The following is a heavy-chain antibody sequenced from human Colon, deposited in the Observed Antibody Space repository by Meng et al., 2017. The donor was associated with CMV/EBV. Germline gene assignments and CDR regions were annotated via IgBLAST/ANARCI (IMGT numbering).Heavy chain of an antibody. CDR3: ARDQEWELLQANYGLDV. CDR1: GFSFSTYS. CDR2: ISYSSGYI. J-gene: IGHJ6*02. Sequence: GESLKISCAASGFSFSTYSMNWVRQAPGKGLEWVSSISYSSGYIYYADSVKGRFTISRDDAKKSLYLQMNSLRAEDTAVYYCARDQEWELLQANYGLDVWGQGTTVTVSS. D-gene: IGHD1-26*01. V-gene: IGHV3-21*01.